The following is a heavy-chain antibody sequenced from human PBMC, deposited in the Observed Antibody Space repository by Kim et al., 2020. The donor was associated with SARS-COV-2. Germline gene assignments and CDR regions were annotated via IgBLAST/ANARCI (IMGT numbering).Heavy chain of an antibody. V-gene: IGHV3-49*03. CDR2: IRSKAYGGTT. D-gene: IGHD3-10*01. CDR3: TRDRYYGSGSYYLHYFDY. Sequence: GGSLRLSCTASGFTFGDYAMSWFRQAPGKGLEWVGFIRSKAYGGTTEYAASVKGRFTISRDDSKSIAYLQMNSLKTEDTAVYYCTRDRYYGSGSYYLHYFDYWGQGTLVTVSS. CDR1: GFTFGDYA. J-gene: IGHJ4*02.